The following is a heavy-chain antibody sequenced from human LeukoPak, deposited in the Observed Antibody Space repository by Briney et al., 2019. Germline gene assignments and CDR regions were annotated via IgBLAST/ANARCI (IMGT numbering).Heavy chain of an antibody. V-gene: IGHV4-39*07. D-gene: IGHD3-10*01. J-gene: IGHJ5*02. CDR1: GGSISDTSHY. CDR2: IFYSGST. CDR3: ARGAYYGSGAGWFDP. Sequence: PSETLSLTCTVSGGSISDTSHYWGWIRQSPGKGLEWIANIFYSGSTYYNPSLKSRVTISVDTSKNQFSLKLSSVTAADTAVYYCARGAYYGSGAGWFDPWGQGTLVTVSS.